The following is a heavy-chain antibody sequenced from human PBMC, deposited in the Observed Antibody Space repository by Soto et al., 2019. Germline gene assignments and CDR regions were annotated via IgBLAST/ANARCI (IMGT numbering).Heavy chain of an antibody. CDR3: ASVPHCSSTSCYTYYYGMDV. J-gene: IGHJ6*02. CDR1: GYTFTSYA. CDR2: INAGNGNT. Sequence: ASVKVSCKASGYTFTSYAMHWVRQAPGQRLEWMGWINAGNGNTKYSQKFQGRVTITRDTSASTAYMELSSLRSEDTAVYYCASVPHCSSTSCYTYYYGMDVWGQGTTVTAP. V-gene: IGHV1-3*01. D-gene: IGHD2-2*01.